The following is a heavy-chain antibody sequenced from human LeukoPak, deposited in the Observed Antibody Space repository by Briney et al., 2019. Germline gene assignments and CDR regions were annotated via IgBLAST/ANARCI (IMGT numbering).Heavy chain of an antibody. CDR3: ASLPFSSGYYNWFEP. CDR1: GYSISSAYY. D-gene: IGHD3-3*01. V-gene: IGHV4-38-2*01. CDR2: INHRGTT. J-gene: IGHJ5*02. Sequence: SETLSLTCAVSGYSISSAYYWGWIRQSPGKGLEWIGIINHRGTTFYNPPLTSRVTLSVDTSKNQFSLKLTSVIAADTAVYYCASLPFSSGYYNWFEPWGQGTLVTVFS.